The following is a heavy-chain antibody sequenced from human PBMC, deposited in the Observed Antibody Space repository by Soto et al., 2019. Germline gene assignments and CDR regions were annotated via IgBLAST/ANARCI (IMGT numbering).Heavy chain of an antibody. CDR3: ARLDYYYDSSGYHQPILSYFDY. CDR2: IYHSGST. Sequence: PSETLSLTCAVSGGSISSSNWWSWVRQPPGKGLEWIGEIYHSGSTNYNPSLKSRVTISVDKSKNQFSLKLSSVTAADTAVYYCARLDYYYDSSGYHQPILSYFDYWGQGTLVTVSS. V-gene: IGHV4-4*02. CDR1: GGSISSSNW. J-gene: IGHJ4*02. D-gene: IGHD3-22*01.